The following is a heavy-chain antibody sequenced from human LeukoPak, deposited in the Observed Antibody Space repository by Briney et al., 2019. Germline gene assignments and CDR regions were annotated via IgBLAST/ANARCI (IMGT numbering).Heavy chain of an antibody. Sequence: ASVKVSCKASGYTFTSYGISWVRQAPGQGLEWMGWISAYNGNTNYAQKLQGRVTMTTDTSTSTAYMELRSLRSDDTAVYYCARDRESDIVAVVAATQLDPWGQGTLVTVSS. V-gene: IGHV1-18*01. CDR3: ARDRESDIVAVVAATQLDP. CDR1: GYTFTSYG. D-gene: IGHD2-15*01. J-gene: IGHJ5*02. CDR2: ISAYNGNT.